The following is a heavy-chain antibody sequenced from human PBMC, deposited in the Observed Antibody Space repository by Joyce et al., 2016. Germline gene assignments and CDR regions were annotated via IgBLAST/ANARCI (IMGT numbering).Heavy chain of an antibody. CDR2: ISSDGGNK. J-gene: IGHJ2*01. CDR3: AREGLGGYWFFDL. CDR1: GFTFSSYA. Sequence: VQLVESGGGVVQPGRSRRLSCAPSGFTFSSYAMHWGRQAPGKGLEWVAVISSDGGNKYYIDSVRGRFSISRDNSKNTLFLQMNSLRVEDTALYYCAREGLGGYWFFDLWGRGTLVTVSS. V-gene: IGHV3-30*04. D-gene: IGHD3/OR15-3a*01.